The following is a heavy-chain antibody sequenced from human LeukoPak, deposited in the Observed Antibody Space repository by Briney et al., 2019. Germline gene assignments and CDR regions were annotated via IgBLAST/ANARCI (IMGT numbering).Heavy chain of an antibody. V-gene: IGHV4-4*07. CDR3: ATAPENWYFDL. CDR1: GGSISSYH. D-gene: IGHD1-14*01. CDR2: FYISGST. Sequence: PSETLSLTCTVSGGSISSYHWNWIRQPAGKGLEWIGRFYISGSTDYNPSLKNRVTMSVDTSKNQLSLKLSSVTAADTAVYYCATAPENWYFDLWGRGTLVTVSS. J-gene: IGHJ2*01.